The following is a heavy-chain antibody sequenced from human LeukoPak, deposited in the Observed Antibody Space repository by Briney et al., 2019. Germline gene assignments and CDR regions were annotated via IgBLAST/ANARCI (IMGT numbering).Heavy chain of an antibody. CDR3: ARVVGSEGNWYVDY. D-gene: IGHD1-1*01. CDR2: IWYDGSNK. Sequence: GGSLRLSCAASGFTFSGYGMHWVRQAPGKGLEWVAIIWYDGSNKYYADSVKGRFTISRDNSRNTLYLQMNSLRVEDTAVYYCARVVGSEGNWYVDYWGQGTLVTVSS. V-gene: IGHV3-33*01. CDR1: GFTFSGYG. J-gene: IGHJ4*02.